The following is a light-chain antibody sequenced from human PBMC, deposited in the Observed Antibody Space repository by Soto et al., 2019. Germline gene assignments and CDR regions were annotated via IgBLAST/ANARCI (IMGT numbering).Light chain of an antibody. Sequence: DIQMTQSPSSLSASVGYRVTITCRASQSISTYLNWYQQKPGKAPRLLIYAASSLQSGVPSRFSGSGSGTDFTLTISSLQPEDFATYYSQQSHSAPWTFGQGTKVDI. CDR1: QSISTY. CDR2: AAS. CDR3: QQSHSAPWT. J-gene: IGKJ1*01. V-gene: IGKV1-39*01.